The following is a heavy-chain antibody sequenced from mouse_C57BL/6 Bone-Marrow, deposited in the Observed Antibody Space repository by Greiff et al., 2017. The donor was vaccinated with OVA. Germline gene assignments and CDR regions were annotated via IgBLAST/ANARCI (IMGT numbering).Heavy chain of an antibody. V-gene: IGHV7-1*01. J-gene: IGHJ4*01. CDR1: GFTFSDFY. Sequence: EVKLVESGGGLVQSGRSLRLSCATSGFTFSDFYMEWVRQAPGKGLEWIAASRNKANDYTTEYSASVKGRFIVSRDTSQSILYLQMNALRAEDTAIYYCARDAPYLRAMDYWGQGTSVTVSS. CDR3: ARDAPYLRAMDY. CDR2: SRNKANDYTT. D-gene: IGHD5-5*01.